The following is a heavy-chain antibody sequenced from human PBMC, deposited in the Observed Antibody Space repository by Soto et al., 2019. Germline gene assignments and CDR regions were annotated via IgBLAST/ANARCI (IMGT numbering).Heavy chain of an antibody. J-gene: IGHJ6*04. CDR2: IYYSGST. V-gene: IGHV4-59*01. D-gene: IGHD3-3*01. CDR1: GGSISSYY. CDR3: ARDLSTYDFWSGYSGTYYYGMDV. Sequence: SETLSLTCTVSGGSISSYYWSWIRQPPGKGLEWIGYIYYSGSTNYNPSLKSRVTISVDTSKNQFSLKLSSVTAADTAVYYCARDLSTYDFWSGYSGTYYYGMDVWGKGTTVTVSS.